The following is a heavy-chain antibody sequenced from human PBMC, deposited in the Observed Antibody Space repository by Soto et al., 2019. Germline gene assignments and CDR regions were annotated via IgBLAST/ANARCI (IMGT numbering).Heavy chain of an antibody. Sequence: ASVKVSCKASGYAFTSYGISWVRQAPGQGIEWMGWISAYNGNTNYAQKLQGRVTMTTDTSTSTAYMELRSLRSDDTAVYYCARLVVCSGGSCYSKFDYWGQGTLVTVSS. D-gene: IGHD2-15*01. CDR2: ISAYNGNT. CDR1: GYAFTSYG. CDR3: ARLVVCSGGSCYSKFDY. J-gene: IGHJ4*02. V-gene: IGHV1-18*01.